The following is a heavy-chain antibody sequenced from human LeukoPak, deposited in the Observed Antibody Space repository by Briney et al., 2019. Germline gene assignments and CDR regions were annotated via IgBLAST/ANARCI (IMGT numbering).Heavy chain of an antibody. D-gene: IGHD6-19*01. CDR1: GFTFSSYG. J-gene: IGHJ4*02. CDR3: AREGIAVAGTFDY. V-gene: IGHV3-33*01. CDR2: IWYDGSNK. Sequence: GGSLRLSCAASGFTFSSYGMHWVRQAPGKGLEWVAVIWYDGSNKYYADSVKGRFTISRDNSKNTLCLQMNSLRAEDTAVYYCAREGIAVAGTFDYWGQGTLVTVSS.